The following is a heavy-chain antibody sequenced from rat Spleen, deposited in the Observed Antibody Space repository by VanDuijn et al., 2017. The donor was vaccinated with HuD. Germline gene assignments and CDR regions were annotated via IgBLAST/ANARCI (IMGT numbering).Heavy chain of an antibody. J-gene: IGHJ4*01. CDR1: GFTFSDYN. CDR2: ITNNGGNT. V-gene: IGHV5-7*01. CDR3: GKDMNYYSTYPFYVMGA. Sequence: EVQLVESGGGLVQPGRSLKLSCSAPGFTFSDYNMAWVRQAPKKGLEWVASITNNGGNTYYPDSVKGRFTISRDNAENTVYLQMHSLRSEDTATYYCGKDMNYYSTYPFYVMGAWGQGASVTVSS. D-gene: IGHD1-2*01.